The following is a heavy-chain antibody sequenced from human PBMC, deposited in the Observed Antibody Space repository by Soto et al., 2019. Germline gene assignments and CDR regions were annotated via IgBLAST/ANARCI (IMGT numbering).Heavy chain of an antibody. V-gene: IGHV2-5*02. CDR2: IYWDDDK. CDR3: AHLYSGYDWYILFDY. CDR1: AFSLTTSGLG. D-gene: IGHD5-12*01. J-gene: IGHJ4*02. Sequence: QITLKESGPTLVKPTQTLTLTCTFSAFSLTTSGLGVGWIRQPPGKALEWLALIYWDDDKRYSPSLKSRLTITKDTSKNQVVLTMTNMDPVDTAPYYCAHLYSGYDWYILFDYWGPGTLVTVSS.